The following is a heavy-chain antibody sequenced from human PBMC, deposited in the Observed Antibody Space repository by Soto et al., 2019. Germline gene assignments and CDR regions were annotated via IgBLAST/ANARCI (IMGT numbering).Heavy chain of an antibody. CDR2: IYDSGST. Sequence: SETLSLTCTVSGSSIRSSSYYWGWVRQPPGKGLEWIGSIYDSGSTYYNPALKSRVTISVDTSKNQFSLRLSSVTAADTAVFYCVRPDGLPLGYFDFWGPGTLVTVSS. CDR1: GSSIRSSSYY. V-gene: IGHV4-39*01. CDR3: VRPDGLPLGYFDF. J-gene: IGHJ4*02.